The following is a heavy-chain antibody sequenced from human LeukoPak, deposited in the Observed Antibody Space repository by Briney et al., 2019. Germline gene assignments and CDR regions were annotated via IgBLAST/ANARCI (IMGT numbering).Heavy chain of an antibody. D-gene: IGHD3-10*01. Sequence: GGSLRLSCAASGFTFSSYVMHWVRQAPGKGLEWVAVISYDGSNKYYADSVKGRFTISRDNSKNTLYLQMNSLRAEDTAVYYCAKDGVWFGDQGWFDPWGQGTLVTVSS. CDR2: ISYDGSNK. J-gene: IGHJ5*02. CDR1: GFTFSSYV. CDR3: AKDGVWFGDQGWFDP. V-gene: IGHV3-30*18.